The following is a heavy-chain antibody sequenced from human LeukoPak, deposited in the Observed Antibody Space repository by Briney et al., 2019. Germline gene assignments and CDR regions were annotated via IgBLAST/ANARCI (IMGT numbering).Heavy chain of an antibody. J-gene: IGHJ4*02. CDR2: LYTSGHT. V-gene: IGHV3-53*01. Sequence: PGGSLRLSCAASGFTVSSAYMSWFRQVPGKGLQWVSLLYTSGHTIYADPVKGRFTISRDNSKNTLYLQMNSLTDEDTALYYCASPGYYSGSWKFDFWGQGTLVTVSS. CDR1: GFTVSSAY. D-gene: IGHD6-19*01. CDR3: ASPGYYSGSWKFDF.